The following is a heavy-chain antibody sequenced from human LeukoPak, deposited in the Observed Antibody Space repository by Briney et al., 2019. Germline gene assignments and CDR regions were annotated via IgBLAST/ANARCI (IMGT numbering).Heavy chain of an antibody. D-gene: IGHD1-14*01. Sequence: PGGSLRLSCAASGFTFNSYGMHWVRQAPGKGLEWVALIWYDGSKKDYAGSVKGRFTISRDSSKNTLFLQMNSLRAEDTAVYYCAKAPNRRYPRDYWGQGTLVTVSS. CDR1: GFTFNSYG. CDR2: IWYDGSKK. V-gene: IGHV3-33*06. CDR3: AKAPNRRYPRDY. J-gene: IGHJ4*02.